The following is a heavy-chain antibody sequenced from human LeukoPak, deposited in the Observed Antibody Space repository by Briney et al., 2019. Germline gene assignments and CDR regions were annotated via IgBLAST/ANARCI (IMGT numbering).Heavy chain of an antibody. Sequence: GVSLRLSCAASGFTFSSYGMHWVRQAPGKGLEWVAFIRYDGSNKYYADSVKGRFTISRDNSKNALYLQMNSLRAEDTAVYYCANRRGDFDWGQGTLVTVSS. CDR1: GFTFSSYG. CDR2: IRYDGSNK. J-gene: IGHJ4*02. V-gene: IGHV3-30*02. CDR3: ANRRGDFD. D-gene: IGHD3-16*01.